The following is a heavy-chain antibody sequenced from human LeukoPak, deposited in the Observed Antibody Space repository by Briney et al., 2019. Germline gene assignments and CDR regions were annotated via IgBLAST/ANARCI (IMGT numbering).Heavy chain of an antibody. CDR2: IYYSGST. CDR1: GGSISSGDYY. D-gene: IGHD3-3*01. V-gene: IGHV4-30-4*08. J-gene: IGHJ4*02. Sequence: PSQTLSLTCTVSGGSISSGDYYWSWIRQPPGKGLEWIGYIYYSGSTYYNPSLKSRVTISVDTSKNQFSLKLSSVTAADTAVYYCARSDDFWSGFPKIDYWGQGTLVTVSS. CDR3: ARSDDFWSGFPKIDY.